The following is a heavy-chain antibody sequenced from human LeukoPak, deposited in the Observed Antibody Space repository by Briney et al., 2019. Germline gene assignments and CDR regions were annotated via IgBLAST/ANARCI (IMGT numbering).Heavy chain of an antibody. V-gene: IGHV3-53*01. J-gene: IGHJ3*02. D-gene: IGHD3-10*01. CDR1: GLTVRNKF. CDR3: VGKNGDFNAAFDI. CDR2: SYRDSNA. Sequence: PGGALGLSCAGCGLTVRNKFMSGLRPAPGRGVESVSISYRDSNAHYADSVKRRFIISSNTSQNTLSLQMYSLRAKDTAVYYCVGKNGDFNAAFDIWGQGTVVTVSS.